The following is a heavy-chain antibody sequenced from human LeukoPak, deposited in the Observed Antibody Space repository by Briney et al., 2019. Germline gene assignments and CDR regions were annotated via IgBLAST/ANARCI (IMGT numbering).Heavy chain of an antibody. CDR1: GFILRSYW. V-gene: IGHV3-7*03. J-gene: IGHJ4*02. Sequence: GGSLRPSCVASGFILRSYWMSWVRQAPGKRLEWVTNIKQDGSEKHYVDSVKGRFTISRDNTKNSLYLQMNSLRAEDTAMYYCATGLWTYDNWGQGTLVTVSS. CDR3: ATGLWTYDN. CDR2: IKQDGSEK. D-gene: IGHD2/OR15-2a*01.